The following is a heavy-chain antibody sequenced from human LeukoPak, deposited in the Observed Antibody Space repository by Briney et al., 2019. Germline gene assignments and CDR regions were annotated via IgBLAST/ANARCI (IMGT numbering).Heavy chain of an antibody. J-gene: IGHJ4*02. V-gene: IGHV4-59*01. CDR2: IYYSGST. CDR1: GGSISIYY. Sequence: SETLSLTCTVCGGSISIYYWSWIRQPPGKGLEWIGYIYYSGSTNYNPSLKSRVTISVDTSKNQFSLKLSSVTAADTAVYYCARGSIAVLSSYYFDYWGQGTLVTVSS. CDR3: ARGSIAVLSSYYFDY. D-gene: IGHD6-19*01.